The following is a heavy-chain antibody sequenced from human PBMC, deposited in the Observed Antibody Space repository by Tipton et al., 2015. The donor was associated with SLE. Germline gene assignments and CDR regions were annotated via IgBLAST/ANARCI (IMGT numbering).Heavy chain of an antibody. V-gene: IGHV3-33*03. D-gene: IGHD1-1*01. CDR3: AKIYHNGPADYFYGKDV. J-gene: IGHJ6*02. CDR1: GFSFSNYG. Sequence: RSLRLSCEASGFSFSNYGMHWVRQAPGKGLEWVAVIWYDGGNKYYAESVKGRFTVSRDNSKNTLYLQMSSLRAEDTAVYYCAKIYHNGPADYFYGKDVWGQGTTVTVSS. CDR2: IWYDGGNK.